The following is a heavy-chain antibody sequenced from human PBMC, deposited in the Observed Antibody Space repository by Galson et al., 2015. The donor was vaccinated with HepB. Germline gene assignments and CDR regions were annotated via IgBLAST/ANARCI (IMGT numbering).Heavy chain of an antibody. CDR1: GFTFSDYY. CDR3: SRTLPGIDLDY. J-gene: IGHJ4*02. Sequence: LRLSCAASGFTFSDYYMEWVRQAPGKGLEWVGRVRHKARRYTTDYVASVEGRFTISRDDSKNSLYLQMDSLETEDTAVYYCSRTLPGIDLDYWGQGTLVTVSS. V-gene: IGHV3-72*01. CDR2: VRHKARRYTT. D-gene: IGHD3-3*02.